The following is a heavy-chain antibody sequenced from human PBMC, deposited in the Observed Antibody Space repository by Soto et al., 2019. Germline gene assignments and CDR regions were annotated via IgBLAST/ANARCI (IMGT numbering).Heavy chain of an antibody. D-gene: IGHD5-12*01. Sequence: SETLSLTCTVSGGSITSGIYYWSWIRQHPGKGLEWIAYISYIGSTFYNSSLRSRVAISVDTSKNHFSLKLSSVTAADTAVYYCARIGRSGYDSGYYFGLDIWGQGTTVTVSS. V-gene: IGHV4-31*03. J-gene: IGHJ6*02. CDR2: ISYIGST. CDR3: ARIGRSGYDSGYYFGLDI. CDR1: GGSITSGIYY.